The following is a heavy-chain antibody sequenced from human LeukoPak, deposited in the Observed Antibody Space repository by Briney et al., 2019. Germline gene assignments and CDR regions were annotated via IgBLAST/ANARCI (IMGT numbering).Heavy chain of an antibody. V-gene: IGHV3-23*01. CDR2: ISGSGDST. D-gene: IGHD1/OR15-1a*01. J-gene: IGHJ4*02. CDR3: ANEGTFYSGY. CDR1: GFTFRNYD. Sequence: GGSLRLSCAASGFTFRNYDMSWVRQAPGRGLEWVSAISGSGDSTSYADSVKGRFTISRDNSKNTFYLYMNSLRAEDTAIYYCANEGTFYSGYWGQGTLVTVSS.